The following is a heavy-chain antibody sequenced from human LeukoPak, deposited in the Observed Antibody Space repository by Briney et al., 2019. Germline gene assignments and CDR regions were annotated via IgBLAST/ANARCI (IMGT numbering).Heavy chain of an antibody. D-gene: IGHD3-22*01. CDR2: ISYDGSNK. V-gene: IGHV3-30-3*01. CDR1: GFTFSSYT. J-gene: IGHJ4*02. CDR3: APSSSGYYVHFDY. Sequence: PGGSLRLSCAASGFTFSSYTMHWVRQAPGKGLEWVAVISYDGSNKYYADSVKGRFTISRVNSKNTLYLQMNSLRADDTAVYYCAPSSSGYYVHFDYWGQGTLVTVSS.